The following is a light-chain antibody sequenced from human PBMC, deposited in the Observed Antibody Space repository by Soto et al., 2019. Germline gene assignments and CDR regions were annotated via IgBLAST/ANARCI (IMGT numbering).Light chain of an antibody. J-gene: IGLJ1*01. CDR2: EVT. Sequence: QSALTQPASVSGSPGQSITISCTGTSSDVGSYNLVSWYQHHPGKAPKPMIYEVTKRPSGVSNRFSVSKSGNTASLTISGLHSEDEADYYCCSYATTSYVFGTGTKLTVL. CDR1: SSDVGSYNL. V-gene: IGLV2-23*02. CDR3: CSYATTSYV.